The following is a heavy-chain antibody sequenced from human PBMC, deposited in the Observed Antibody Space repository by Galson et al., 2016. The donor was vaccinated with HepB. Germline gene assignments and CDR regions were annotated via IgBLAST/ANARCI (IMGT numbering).Heavy chain of an antibody. CDR2: ISYDEGNK. J-gene: IGHJ6*02. CDR1: GFTFSSYG. Sequence: SLRLSCAASGFTFSSYGMHWVRQAPGKGLEWVAVISYDEGNKYYADSVKGRFTISRDISENTLYLHMNSLRAEDTAVYYCARDRRHSPTGEFVAMMYYYYGLDVWGQGTTVTVSS. D-gene: IGHD2-8*02. CDR3: ARDRRHSPTGEFVAMMYYYYGLDV. V-gene: IGHV3-30*03.